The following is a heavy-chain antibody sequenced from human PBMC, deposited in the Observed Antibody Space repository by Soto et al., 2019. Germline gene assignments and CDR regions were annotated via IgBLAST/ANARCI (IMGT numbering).Heavy chain of an antibody. CDR3: ARDSPIGSTYSGYDAIDS. J-gene: IGHJ4*02. Sequence: QVQLVQSGAEVKKPGSSVKVSCKASGGTFSTSTFTWVRQAPGQGLEWMGRTIPILDVADYAQDFQRRVTITADKSTSTAYMELTSLTSKDTAVYYCARDSPIGSTYSGYDAIDSWGQGTLVTVSS. V-gene: IGHV1-69*08. CDR2: TIPILDVA. CDR1: GGTFSTST. D-gene: IGHD5-12*01.